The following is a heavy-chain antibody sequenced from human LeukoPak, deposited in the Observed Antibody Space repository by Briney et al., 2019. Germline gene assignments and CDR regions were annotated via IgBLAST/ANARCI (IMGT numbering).Heavy chain of an antibody. J-gene: IGHJ2*01. V-gene: IGHV1-2*06. Sequence: ASMKVSCKASGYTFTGYYIHWVRQAPGQGLEWMGRINPNNGGANYSQKFQGRVTMTRDTSIRTAYMELSRLRSDDTAVYYCARDPQAFYYDSFGYYFGWYFDFWGRGTLVTASS. D-gene: IGHD3-22*01. CDR3: ARDPQAFYYDSFGYYFGWYFDF. CDR1: GYTFTGYY. CDR2: INPNNGGA.